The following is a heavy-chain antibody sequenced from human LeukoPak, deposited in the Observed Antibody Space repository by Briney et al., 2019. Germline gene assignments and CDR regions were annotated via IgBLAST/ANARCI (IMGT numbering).Heavy chain of an antibody. CDR1: GYTFTGYY. Sequence: ASVKVSCKASGYTFTGYYMHWVRQAPGQGLEGMGWINPNSGGTNYAQKFLGRVTMTGDTSISTAYMELSRLRPDDTAVYYCARVDTVGTVNPFYWGQGTLVTVSS. D-gene: IGHD5-12*01. J-gene: IGHJ4*02. V-gene: IGHV1-2*02. CDR3: ARVDTVGTVNPFY. CDR2: INPNSGGT.